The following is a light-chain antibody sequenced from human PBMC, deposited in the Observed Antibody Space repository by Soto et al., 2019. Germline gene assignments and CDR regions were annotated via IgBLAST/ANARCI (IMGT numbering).Light chain of an antibody. CDR1: SSDVGGYNY. CDR3: SSYTSSSVRV. V-gene: IGLV2-14*01. J-gene: IGLJ1*01. CDR2: EVS. Sequence: QSALTQPASVSGSPGQSITISCTGTSSDVGGYNYVSWYQQHPGKAPKLMIYEVSNRPSGVSNRFSGSKSGNTASLTISGLQAEDEADYYCSSYTSSSVRVFGTGTQLTVL.